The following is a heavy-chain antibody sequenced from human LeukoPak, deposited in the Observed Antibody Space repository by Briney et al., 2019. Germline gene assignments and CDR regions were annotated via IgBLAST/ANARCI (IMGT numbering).Heavy chain of an antibody. D-gene: IGHD4-17*01. J-gene: IGHJ4*02. CDR3: ARDYGDYSFDY. CDR1: GFTFSSYW. V-gene: IGHV3-74*01. CDR2: INSDGSST. Sequence: GGSLRLSCAASGFTFSSYWMHWVRQAPGKGLVWVSRINSDGSSTSYADSVKGRFTISRDNAKNTLYLQMNSLRAEDTAVYYRARDYGDYSFDYWGQGTLVTVSS.